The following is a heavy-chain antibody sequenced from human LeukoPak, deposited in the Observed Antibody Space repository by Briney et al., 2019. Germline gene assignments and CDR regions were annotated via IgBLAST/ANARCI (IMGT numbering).Heavy chain of an antibody. CDR2: ISSSSRAI. V-gene: IGHV3-48*04. J-gene: IGHJ4*02. Sequence: GGSLRLSCAASGFTFSSYAMSWVRQAPGKGLEWVSYISSSSRAIFYADSVKGRFTISRDNAKNSMFLRMSSLRAEDTAVYYCAREGYHFDFWGQGTLVTVSS. D-gene: IGHD5-18*01. CDR3: AREGYHFDF. CDR1: GFTFSSYA.